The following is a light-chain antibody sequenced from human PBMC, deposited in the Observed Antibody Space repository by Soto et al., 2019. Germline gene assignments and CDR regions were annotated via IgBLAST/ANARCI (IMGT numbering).Light chain of an antibody. Sequence: DIQMTQSPSTLSASVGDRVTITCRASQSISSWLAWYQQKPGKAPKLLIYEAFTLQSGVSSRFSGNGSGTEFSLTISSLQADDFGSYYCHHYNTWTFGPGTKVDIK. V-gene: IGKV1-5*01. CDR1: QSISSW. CDR2: EAF. CDR3: HHYNTWT. J-gene: IGKJ1*01.